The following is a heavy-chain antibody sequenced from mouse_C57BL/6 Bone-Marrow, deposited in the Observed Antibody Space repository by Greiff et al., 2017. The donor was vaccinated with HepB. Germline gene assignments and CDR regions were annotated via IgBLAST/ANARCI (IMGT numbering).Heavy chain of an antibody. CDR2: INPGSGGT. D-gene: IGHD1-1*01. CDR3: ARGEIGTTVVGYFDY. Sequence: SGAELVRPGTSVKVSCKASGYAFTNYLIEWVKQRPGQGLEWIGVINPGSGGTNYNEKFKGKATLTADKSSSTAYMQLSSLTSEDSAVYFCARGEIGTTVVGYFDYWGQGTTLTVSS. V-gene: IGHV1-54*01. J-gene: IGHJ2*01. CDR1: GYAFTNYL.